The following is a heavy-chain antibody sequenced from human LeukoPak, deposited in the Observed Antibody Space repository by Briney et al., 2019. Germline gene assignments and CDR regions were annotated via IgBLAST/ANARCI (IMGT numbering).Heavy chain of an antibody. CDR2: IYYSGST. CDR3: AKYYDDSSGYYFFDY. Sequence: SQTLSLTCTVSGGSISSGGYYWSWIRQHPGKGLEWIGYIYYSGSTYYNPSLKSRVTISVDTSKNQFSLKLSSVTAADTAVYYCAKYYDDSSGYYFFDYWGQGTLVTVSS. J-gene: IGHJ4*02. D-gene: IGHD3-22*01. V-gene: IGHV4-31*03. CDR1: GGSISSGGYY.